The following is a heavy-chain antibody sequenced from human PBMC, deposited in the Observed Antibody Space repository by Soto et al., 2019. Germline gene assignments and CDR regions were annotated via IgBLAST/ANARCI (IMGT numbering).Heavy chain of an antibody. J-gene: IGHJ4*02. V-gene: IGHV1-18*01. CDR3: AIEVTGATQDTHYY. D-gene: IGHD4-4*01. Sequence: SCRASCYTFTSYGISWVRQSPGQGLEWMGWISAYNGNTNYAQKLQGRVTMTTDTSTSTAYMELRSLTSDDTAVYYCAIEVTGATQDTHYYWTQGTLVIGSA. CDR2: ISAYNGNT. CDR1: CYTFTSYG.